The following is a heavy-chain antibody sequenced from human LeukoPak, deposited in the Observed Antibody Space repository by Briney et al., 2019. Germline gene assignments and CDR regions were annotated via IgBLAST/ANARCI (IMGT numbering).Heavy chain of an antibody. CDR1: GGSISSYY. D-gene: IGHD6-19*01. J-gene: IGHJ4*02. Sequence: SETLSLTCTVSGGSISSYYWSWLGQSPGKGLEGFGHIYYSGSTNYNPSLKSRVAMSVDTSKNQFSLKLSSVTAADTAVYYCARGRSGSSSGWPKRYYFDYWGQGTLVTVSS. CDR3: ARGRSGSSSGWPKRYYFDY. V-gene: IGHV4-59*12. CDR2: IYYSGST.